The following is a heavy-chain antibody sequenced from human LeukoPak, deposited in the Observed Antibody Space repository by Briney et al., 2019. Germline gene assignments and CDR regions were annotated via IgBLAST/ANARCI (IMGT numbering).Heavy chain of an antibody. J-gene: IGHJ6*03. D-gene: IGHD3-22*01. CDR3: AGDSLYDSSGYYHHYFYYYMDV. Sequence: ASVKVSCKASGYTFTSYYIHWVRQAPGQGLEWMGIINPSGGSTSYAQKFQGRVTMTRDTSTSTVYMELSSLRSEDTAVYYCAGDSLYDSSGYYHHYFYYYMDVWGKGTTVTVSS. CDR2: INPSGGST. V-gene: IGHV1-46*01. CDR1: GYTFTSYY.